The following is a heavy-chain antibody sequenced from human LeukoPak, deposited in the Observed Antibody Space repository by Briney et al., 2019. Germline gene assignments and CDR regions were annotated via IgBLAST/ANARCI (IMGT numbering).Heavy chain of an antibody. V-gene: IGHV3-53*01. CDR1: GLTVSSNY. J-gene: IGHJ5*02. CDR2: IYSGGST. D-gene: IGHD6-13*01. Sequence: GGSLRLSCAASGLTVSSNYMSWVRQAPGKGLEWVSVIYSGGSTYYADSVKGRLTISRDNSKNTLYLQMNSLRAEDTAVYYCARGLYSSSWYPPWFDPWGQGTLVTVSS. CDR3: ARGLYSSSWYPPWFDP.